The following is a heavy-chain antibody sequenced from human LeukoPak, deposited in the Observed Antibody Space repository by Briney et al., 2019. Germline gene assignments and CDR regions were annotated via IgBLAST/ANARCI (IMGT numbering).Heavy chain of an antibody. CDR3: VRGGIQVSGIDEIDY. V-gene: IGHV3-13*01. CDR1: GFTFRSYD. Sequence: PGWSLRLSCAASGFTFRSYDMPWVRQVTGKGLEWVSAVGISGDTYYAGSVKGRFTISRENAKNSLYLQMNSLTAGDTAVYYCVRGGIQVSGIDEIDYWGQGTLVTVSS. J-gene: IGHJ4*02. CDR2: VGISGDT. D-gene: IGHD6-19*01.